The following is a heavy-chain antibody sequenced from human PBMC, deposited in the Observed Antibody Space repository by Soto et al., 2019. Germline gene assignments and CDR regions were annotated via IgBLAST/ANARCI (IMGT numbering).Heavy chain of an antibody. CDR3: AHPAEWVTTVSSLYFDY. D-gene: IGHD4-4*01. Sequence: SGPTLVNPTETLTLTCTFSGFSLSSSGVGVGWIRQPPGKALEWLAFIYWNDEKRYSPSLKSRLSITQDTSKNQVVLTMTNMDPVDTATYFCAHPAEWVTTVSSLYFDYWGQGALVTVSS. CDR2: IYWNDEK. J-gene: IGHJ4*02. CDR1: GFSLSSSGVG. V-gene: IGHV2-5*01.